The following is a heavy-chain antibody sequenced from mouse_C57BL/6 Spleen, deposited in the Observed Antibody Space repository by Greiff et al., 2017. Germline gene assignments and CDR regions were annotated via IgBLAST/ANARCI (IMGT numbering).Heavy chain of an antibody. D-gene: IGHD1-1*01. Sequence: VKLMESGPGLVQPSQSLSITCTVSGFSLTSYGVHWVRQSPGKGLEWLGVIWSGGSTDYNAAFISRLSISKDNSKSQVFFKMNSLQADDTTIYYCARNYNYGSSYVPYYAMDYWGQGTSVTVSS. CDR2: IWSGGST. J-gene: IGHJ4*01. CDR3: ARNYNYGSSYVPYYAMDY. V-gene: IGHV2-2*01. CDR1: GFSLTSYG.